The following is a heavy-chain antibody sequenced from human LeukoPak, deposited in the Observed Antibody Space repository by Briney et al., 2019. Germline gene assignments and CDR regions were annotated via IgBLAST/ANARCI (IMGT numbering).Heavy chain of an antibody. V-gene: IGHV3-23*01. Sequence: RTGGSLRLSCAASGFAFDIYAMTWVRQAPGEGLEWVSGISASGGSTYYADSVKGRFTISKDNSMNTVYLQMNSLRGEDTAVYYCAKDPRGSLERRGHFDFWGQGTLVTVSS. D-gene: IGHD1-1*01. CDR1: GFAFDIYA. J-gene: IGHJ4*02. CDR2: ISASGGST. CDR3: AKDPRGSLERRGHFDF.